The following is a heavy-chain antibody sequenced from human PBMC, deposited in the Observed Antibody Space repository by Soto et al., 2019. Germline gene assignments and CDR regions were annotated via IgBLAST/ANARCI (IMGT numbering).Heavy chain of an antibody. Sequence: QVQLQESGPGLVQPSQTLSLSCTVSGGSITSGGYYWSWIRQHPGKGLEWIGYIYYSGTTYYNPSLKSRLTISLDTSINQFSLEVNSVSAADTAVYYCARADRSGYTFEHWGQGTLVTVSS. V-gene: IGHV4-31*03. CDR3: ARADRSGYTFEH. CDR2: IYYSGTT. J-gene: IGHJ4*02. D-gene: IGHD3-22*01. CDR1: GGSITSGGYY.